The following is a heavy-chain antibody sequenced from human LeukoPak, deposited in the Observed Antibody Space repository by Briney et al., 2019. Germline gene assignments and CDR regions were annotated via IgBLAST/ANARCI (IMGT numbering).Heavy chain of an antibody. Sequence: GGSLRLSCAASGFTFISYWMSWVRQAPGKGLEWVGNIKQDGSEKYYVDSVKGRFTISRDNAKNSLYLQMNSLRVEDTAVYYCARLEWLVFGYWGQGTLVTVSS. CDR1: GFTFISYW. CDR2: IKQDGSEK. CDR3: ARLEWLVFGY. V-gene: IGHV3-7*03. J-gene: IGHJ4*02. D-gene: IGHD6-19*01.